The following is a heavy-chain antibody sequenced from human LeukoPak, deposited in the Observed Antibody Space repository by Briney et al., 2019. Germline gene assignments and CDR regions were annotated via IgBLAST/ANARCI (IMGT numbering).Heavy chain of an antibody. CDR2: ISGSGGST. CDR3: AKDHGYCSSTSCTSSGVFDP. V-gene: IGHV3-23*01. D-gene: IGHD2-2*01. J-gene: IGHJ5*02. Sequence: PGGSLRLSCAASGFTFSSYAMSWVRQAPGKGLEWVSAISGSGGSTYYADSVKGRFTISRDNSKNTLYLQMNSLRAEDTAVYYCAKDHGYCSSTSCTSSGVFDPWGQGTLVTVSS. CDR1: GFTFSSYA.